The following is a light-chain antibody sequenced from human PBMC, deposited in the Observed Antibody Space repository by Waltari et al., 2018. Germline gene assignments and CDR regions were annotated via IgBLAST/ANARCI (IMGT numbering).Light chain of an antibody. Sequence: QSVLTQPSSVSGAPGQRVTIACTGSSPNLGASYDAYDVHRYQQRPGTPPKPPLYTNTNRPSGVPDRCAGSKSGTSASLAITGLQAEDEADYFCQSYDISLHHYVFGTGTKVTVL. CDR2: TNT. CDR1: SPNLGASYD. CDR3: QSYDISLHHYV. J-gene: IGLJ1*01. V-gene: IGLV1-40*01.